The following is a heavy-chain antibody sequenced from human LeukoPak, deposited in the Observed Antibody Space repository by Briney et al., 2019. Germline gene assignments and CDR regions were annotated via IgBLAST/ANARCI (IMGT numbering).Heavy chain of an antibody. CDR2: ISYDGSNK. J-gene: IGHJ6*03. Sequence: GRSLRLSCAASGFTFSSYAMHWVRQAPGKGLEWVAVISYDGSNKYYADSVKGRFTISRDNSKNTLYLQMNSLRAEDTAVYYCARVVSVAWSERRPGYFYMDVWGKGTTVTVSS. CDR1: GFTFSSYA. D-gene: IGHD1-1*01. CDR3: ARVVSVAWSERRPGYFYMDV. V-gene: IGHV3-30*04.